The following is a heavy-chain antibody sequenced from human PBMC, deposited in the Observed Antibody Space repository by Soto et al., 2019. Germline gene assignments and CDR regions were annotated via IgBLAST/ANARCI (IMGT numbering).Heavy chain of an antibody. CDR1: GGTFSSYA. Sequence: QVQLVQSGAEVKKPGSSVKVSCKASGGTFSSYAISWVRQAPGQGLEWMGGIIPIFGTANYAQKFQGSVTITADESTSTAYMELSSLRSEDTAVYYCARLVNSGYDPSGYFDYWGQGTLVTVSS. D-gene: IGHD5-12*01. CDR3: ARLVNSGYDPSGYFDY. J-gene: IGHJ4*02. CDR2: IIPIFGTA. V-gene: IGHV1-69*01.